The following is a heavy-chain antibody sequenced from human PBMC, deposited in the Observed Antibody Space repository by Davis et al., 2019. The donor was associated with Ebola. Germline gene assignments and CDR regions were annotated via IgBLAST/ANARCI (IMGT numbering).Heavy chain of an antibody. CDR1: GYTFTSYY. J-gene: IGHJ4*02. CDR3: AREFLVYAILDY. CDR2: INPSGGST. V-gene: IGHV1-46*01. D-gene: IGHD2-8*01. Sequence: ASVKVSCKASGYTFTSYYMHWVRQAPGQGLEWMGIINPSGGSTSCAQKFQGRVTMTRDTSTSTVYMELSSLRSEDTAVYYCAREFLVYAILDYWGQGTLVTVSS.